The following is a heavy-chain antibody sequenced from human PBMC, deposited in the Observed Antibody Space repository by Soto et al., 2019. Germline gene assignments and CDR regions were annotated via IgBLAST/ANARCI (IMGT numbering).Heavy chain of an antibody. J-gene: IGHJ5*02. V-gene: IGHV1-18*01. D-gene: IGHD2-15*01. CDR3: ATDVEGGWFDP. CDR2: ISAYNGNT. Sequence: ASVKVSCKASGYTFTSYGISWVRQAPGQGREWMGWISAYNGNTNYAQKLQGRVTMTTDTSTSTAYMELRSLRSDDTAVYYCATDVEGGWFDPWGQGTPVTVSS. CDR1: GYTFTSYG.